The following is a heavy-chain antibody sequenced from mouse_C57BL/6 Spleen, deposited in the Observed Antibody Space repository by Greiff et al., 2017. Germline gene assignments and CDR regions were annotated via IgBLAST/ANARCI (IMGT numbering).Heavy chain of an antibody. V-gene: IGHV5-4*01. D-gene: IGHD2-4*01. CDR2: ISDGGSYT. CDR1: GFTFSSYA. CDR3: ARDHYDYGTGYYLDY. J-gene: IGHJ2*01. Sequence: EVKLVESGGGLVKPGGSLKLSCAASGFTFSSYAMSWVRQTPEKRLEWVATISDGGSYTYYPDNVKGRFTISRDNAKNNLYLQMSHLKSEDTAMYDCARDHYDYGTGYYLDYWGQGTTLTVSS.